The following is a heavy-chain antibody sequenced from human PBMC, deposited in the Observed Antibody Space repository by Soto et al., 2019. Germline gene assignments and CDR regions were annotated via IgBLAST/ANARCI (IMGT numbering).Heavy chain of an antibody. D-gene: IGHD3-3*01. V-gene: IGHV4-39*01. CDR1: GGSINSTSYY. CDR3: ARVLRFLGWPNDPNCFDH. CDR2: IYFRGRT. J-gene: IGHJ4*02. Sequence: SETLSLTCSVSGGSINSTSYYWGWIRQPPGKGLEWIGIIYFRGRTYYNPSLKSLFTISVDTSKNQFSLKLSSVTAADTAVYYCARVLRFLGWPNDPNCFDHWGQGTLVTVSS.